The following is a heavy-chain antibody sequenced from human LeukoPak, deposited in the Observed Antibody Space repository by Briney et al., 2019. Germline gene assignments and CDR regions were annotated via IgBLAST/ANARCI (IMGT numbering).Heavy chain of an antibody. V-gene: IGHV3-21*01. J-gene: IGHJ6*03. Sequence: GGSLRLSCAGSGVTFSSYSMNWFRQAPGKGLERVSSISSSSSYIFYADSVKGRFTISRDNANNSLYLQMSSLRAEDTAVYYCARDAQWLVPEGYYFYMDVWGKGTTVTVSS. CDR2: ISSSSSYI. D-gene: IGHD6-19*01. CDR1: GVTFSSYS. CDR3: ARDAQWLVPEGYYFYMDV.